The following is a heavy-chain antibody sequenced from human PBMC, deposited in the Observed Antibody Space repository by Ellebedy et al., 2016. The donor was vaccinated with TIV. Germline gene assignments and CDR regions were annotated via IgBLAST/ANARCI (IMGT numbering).Heavy chain of an antibody. CDR2: VNPVYGTS. J-gene: IGHJ6*02. CDR3: AKDRLSAYDSYYFDYGMDV. Sequence: ASVKVSXXASGGTFSSYVINWVRQAPGQGLEWMGGVNPVYGTSNYAQKFRGRVTITADESTSTSYMELSGLRSQDTAVYYCAKDRLSAYDSYYFDYGMDVWGQGTTVTVSS. CDR1: GGTFSSYV. D-gene: IGHD5-12*01. V-gene: IGHV1-69*13.